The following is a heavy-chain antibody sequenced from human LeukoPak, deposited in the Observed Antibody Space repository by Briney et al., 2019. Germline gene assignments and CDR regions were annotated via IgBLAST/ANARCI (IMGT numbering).Heavy chain of an antibody. Sequence: ASVKVSCKASGYTFTSRGFSWVRQAPGQGLEWMGWINADSGNTNYAQKFQGRVTLTTDTSTNTAYMELRSLRSDDTVVYYCARDEVSGGWYNHWGQGPWSPSPQ. CDR3: ARDEVSGGWYNH. D-gene: IGHD6-19*01. V-gene: IGHV1-18*04. CDR2: INADSGNT. J-gene: IGHJ1*01. CDR1: GYTFTSRG.